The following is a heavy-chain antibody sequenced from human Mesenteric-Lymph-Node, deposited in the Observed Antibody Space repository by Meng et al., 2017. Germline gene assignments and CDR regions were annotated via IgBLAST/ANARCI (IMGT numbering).Heavy chain of an antibody. D-gene: IGHD4-23*01. CDR2: IHYSGST. CDR1: GGSISSGGHY. Sequence: VQLQESGPGLVKPSQTLSLTCTFPGGSISSGGHYWAWIRQHPGKGLEWIGYIHYSGSTFYNRSLKSRVTMSVDTSKNHFSLNLSTVTAADTAVYYCARSVVTPRSHWFDPWGQGTLVTVSS. J-gene: IGHJ5*02. V-gene: IGHV4-31*03. CDR3: ARSVVTPRSHWFDP.